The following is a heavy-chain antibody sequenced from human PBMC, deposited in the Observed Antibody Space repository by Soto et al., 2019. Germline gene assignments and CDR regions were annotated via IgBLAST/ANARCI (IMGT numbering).Heavy chain of an antibody. CDR1: GGSISSGGYY. CDR3: ARGVLH. Sequence: QVQLQESGPGLVKPSQTLSLTCTVSGGSISSGGYYWSWIRQHPGKGLEWIGSIYYSESTYYNPSPHSRTTISVDTSKNQCTLKLSSVTAAATAVYYCARGVLHWGQGTMVTVSS. V-gene: IGHV4-31*03. D-gene: IGHD2-15*01. CDR2: IYYSEST. J-gene: IGHJ4*02.